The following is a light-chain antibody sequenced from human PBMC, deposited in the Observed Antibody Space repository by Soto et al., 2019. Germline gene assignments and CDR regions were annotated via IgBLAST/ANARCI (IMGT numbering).Light chain of an antibody. Sequence: EFGLTQSPGTLSLSPGKRAILSCRASQSVTSTYIAWYQQKPGQAPRLLIYGASSRATGIPDRFSGSGSGTDFTLTISRLEAEDFAVYYCQYYGSSPPTTFGQGTKLEIK. CDR2: GAS. CDR3: QYYGSSPPTT. V-gene: IGKV3-20*01. CDR1: QSVTSTY. J-gene: IGKJ2*01.